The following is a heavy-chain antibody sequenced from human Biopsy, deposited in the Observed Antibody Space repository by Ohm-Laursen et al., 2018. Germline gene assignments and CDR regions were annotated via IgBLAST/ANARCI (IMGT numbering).Heavy chain of an antibody. CDR1: GYTFRNYG. CDR2: IGGDNGDT. V-gene: IGHV1-18*01. Sequence: GASVKVSCKASGYTFRNYGISWVRQAPGQGLEWVGYIGGDNGDTKYAQKFQGRVTMTTDTSTSTAYMELRSLRSDDTAFYYCARDGKYDSRGYWGPGTLVTVSS. J-gene: IGHJ4*02. CDR3: ARDGKYDSRGY. D-gene: IGHD3-22*01.